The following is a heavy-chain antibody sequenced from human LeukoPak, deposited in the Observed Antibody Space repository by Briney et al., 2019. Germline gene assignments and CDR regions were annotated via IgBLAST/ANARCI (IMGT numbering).Heavy chain of an antibody. CDR2: IYYSGST. CDR3: ASMSIVGATGVVDY. Sequence: TSETLSLTCSVSGGSISSYYGSWLRQPPGKGLEWIGYIYYSGSTYYNPSLKSRVTISVDTSKNQFSLKLSSVTAADTAVYYCASMSIVGATGVVDYWGQGTLVTVSS. D-gene: IGHD1-26*01. CDR1: GGSISSYY. J-gene: IGHJ4*02. V-gene: IGHV4-59*08.